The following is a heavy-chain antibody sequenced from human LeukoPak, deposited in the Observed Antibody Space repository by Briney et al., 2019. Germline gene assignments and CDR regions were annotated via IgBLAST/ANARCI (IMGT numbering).Heavy chain of an antibody. CDR2: IDSGGST. D-gene: IGHD3-10*01. Sequence: PGGSLRLSCAASGFTFSSYSMNWVRQAPGKGLEWVSIIDSGGSTYYSDSVKDRFTISRDNSKNTVYLQLKSLRAEDTAVFYCAKCIWFGELGLEYWGQGTLVTVSS. CDR1: GFTFSSYS. V-gene: IGHV3-66*01. CDR3: AKCIWFGELGLEY. J-gene: IGHJ4*02.